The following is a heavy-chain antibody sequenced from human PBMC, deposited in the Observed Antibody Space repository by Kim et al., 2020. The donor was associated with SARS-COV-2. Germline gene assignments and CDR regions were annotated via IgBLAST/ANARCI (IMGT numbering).Heavy chain of an antibody. J-gene: IGHJ1*01. D-gene: IGHD5-18*01. CDR3: ARVLRGYTYLDD. V-gene: IGHV3-33*01. CDR2: N. Sequence: NHYADSVKGRFTISRDNSKKTVFLQMNSLRAEDTAVYYCARVLRGYTYLDDWGQGTLVTVSS.